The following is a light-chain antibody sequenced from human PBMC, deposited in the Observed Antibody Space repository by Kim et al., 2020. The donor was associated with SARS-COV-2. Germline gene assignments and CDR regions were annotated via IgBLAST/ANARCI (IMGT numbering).Light chain of an antibody. V-gene: IGLV3-19*01. Sequence: LGKTVRITCQGDSLRSYYASWYKQKPGQAPVLVIYGKNNRPSGIPDRFSGSSSGNTASLTITGAQAEDEADYYCNSRDSSGNHLGVFGTGTKVTVL. CDR2: GKN. CDR1: SLRSYY. CDR3: NSRDSSGNHLGV. J-gene: IGLJ1*01.